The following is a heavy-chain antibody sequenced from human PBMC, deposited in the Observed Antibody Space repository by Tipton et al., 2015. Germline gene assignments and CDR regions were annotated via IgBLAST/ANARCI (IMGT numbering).Heavy chain of an antibody. D-gene: IGHD3-10*01. CDR1: GGSLSTYY. V-gene: IGHV4-59*12. CDR3: ARVVDYCGSGNFDY. Sequence: TLSLTCTVSGGSLSTYYWSWIRQPPGKGLEWIGCIYYSDNTNYNPSLKSRVTLSADTSKNQFSLKLSSVTAADTAVYYCARVVDYCGSGNFDYWGQGTLVTVSS. J-gene: IGHJ4*02. CDR2: IYYSDNT.